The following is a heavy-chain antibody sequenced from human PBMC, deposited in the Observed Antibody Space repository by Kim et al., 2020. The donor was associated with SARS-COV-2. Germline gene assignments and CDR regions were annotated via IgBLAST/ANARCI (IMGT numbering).Heavy chain of an antibody. CDR2: INPSGGST. CDR3: ARGSFFPNARELLLDY. Sequence: ASVKVSCKASGYTFTSYYMHWVRQAPGQGLEWMGIINPSGGSTSYAQKFQGRVTMTRDTSTSTVYMELSSLRSEDTAVYYCARGSFFPNARELLLDYWGQGTLVTVSS. J-gene: IGHJ4*02. V-gene: IGHV1-46*01. D-gene: IGHD1-26*01. CDR1: GYTFTSYY.